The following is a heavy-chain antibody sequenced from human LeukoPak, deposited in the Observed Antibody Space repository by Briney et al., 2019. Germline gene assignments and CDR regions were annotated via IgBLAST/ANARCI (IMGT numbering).Heavy chain of an antibody. CDR3: AADYCSSTSCYPGY. J-gene: IGHJ4*02. CDR1: GFTFTSSA. V-gene: IGHV1-58*02. CDR2: IVVGSGNT. Sequence: SVKVSCKASGFTFTSSAMQWVRQARGQRLEWIGWIVVGSGNTNYAQKFRERVTITRDMSTSTAYMELSSLRSEDTAVYYCAADYCSSTSCYPGYWGQGTLVTVSS. D-gene: IGHD2-2*01.